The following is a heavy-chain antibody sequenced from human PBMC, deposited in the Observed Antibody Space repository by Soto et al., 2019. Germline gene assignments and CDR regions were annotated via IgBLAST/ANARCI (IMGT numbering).Heavy chain of an antibody. CDR1: GFTFSSYS. J-gene: IGHJ4*02. V-gene: IGHV3-21*01. CDR3: ARAKEDDILTGYFYYFDY. CDR2: ISSSSSYI. Sequence: GGSLILSCAASGFTFSSYSMNWVRQAPGKGLEWVSSISSSSSYIYYADSVKGRFTISRDNAKNSLYLQMNSLRAEDTAVYYCARAKEDDILTGYFYYFDYWGQGTLVTVSS. D-gene: IGHD3-9*01.